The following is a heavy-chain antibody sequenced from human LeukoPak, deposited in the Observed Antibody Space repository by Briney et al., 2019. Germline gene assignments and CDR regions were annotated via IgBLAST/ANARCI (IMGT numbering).Heavy chain of an antibody. CDR1: GFTFSDYY. J-gene: IGHJ4*02. V-gene: IGHV3-11*01. CDR3: AREEMTTVSTIDF. D-gene: IGHD5/OR15-5a*01. CDR2: ITKSGNTI. Sequence: GGSLRLSCAASGFTFSDYYMSWIRQTPGKGLEWVSSITKSGNTIYYADSVEGRFTIPRDNAKNSLDLQMNSLRAEDTAVYYCAREEMTTVSTIDFWGQGTLVIVSS.